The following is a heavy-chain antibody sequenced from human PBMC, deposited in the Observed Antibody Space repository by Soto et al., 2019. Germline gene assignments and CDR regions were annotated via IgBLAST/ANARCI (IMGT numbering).Heavy chain of an antibody. J-gene: IGHJ4*02. Sequence: GASVKVSCKASGGTFSSYTISWVRQAPGQGLEWMGRIIPILGIANYAQKFQGRVTITADKSTSTAYMELSSLRSEDTAVYYCARASYDILTGYYINPGFDYWGQGTLVNVSS. V-gene: IGHV1-69*02. CDR1: GGTFSSYT. CDR3: ARASYDILTGYYINPGFDY. D-gene: IGHD3-9*01. CDR2: IIPILGIA.